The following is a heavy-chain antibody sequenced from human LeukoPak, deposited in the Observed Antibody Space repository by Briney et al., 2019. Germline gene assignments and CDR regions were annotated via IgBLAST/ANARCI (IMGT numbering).Heavy chain of an antibody. Sequence: SETLSLTCSVSGGSISSSSYYWGWIRQPPGKGLEWIGNIYYSGSTYYNPSLKSRVTISVDTSKNQFSLKLSSVTAADTAVYYCAREVSDFWSGYYRNYYYYYMDVRGKGTTVTVSS. D-gene: IGHD3-3*01. CDR3: AREVSDFWSGYYRNYYYYYMDV. V-gene: IGHV4-39*07. CDR1: GGSISSSSYY. J-gene: IGHJ6*03. CDR2: IYYSGST.